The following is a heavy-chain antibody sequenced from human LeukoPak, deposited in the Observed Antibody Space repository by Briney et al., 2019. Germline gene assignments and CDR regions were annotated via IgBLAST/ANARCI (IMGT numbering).Heavy chain of an antibody. CDR2: IYYSGST. Sequence: PSETLSLTCTVFGGSISSGDYYWSWIRQPPGEGLEWIGYIYYSGSTYYNPSLKSRVTISVDTSKNQFSLKLSSVTAADTAVYYCARVRDGEYDILTEVDYWGQGTLVTVSS. D-gene: IGHD3-9*01. V-gene: IGHV4-30-4*08. J-gene: IGHJ4*02. CDR1: GGSISSGDYY. CDR3: ARVRDGEYDILTEVDY.